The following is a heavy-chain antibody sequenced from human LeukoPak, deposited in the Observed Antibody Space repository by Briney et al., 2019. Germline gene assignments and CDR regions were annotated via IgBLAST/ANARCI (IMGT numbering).Heavy chain of an antibody. CDR3: ARREGTAYSSSWYPFDL. CDR1: EYTFTNYW. D-gene: IGHD6-13*01. V-gene: IGHV5-51*01. Sequence: GESLKISCKASEYTFTNYWIAWVRQLPGKGLEYMGIIYPGDSDTRYTPSFQGQVTISADKSIRTAYLQWSSLKASDTAIYYCARREGTAYSSSWYPFDLWGQGTMVTVSS. J-gene: IGHJ4*02. CDR2: IYPGDSDT.